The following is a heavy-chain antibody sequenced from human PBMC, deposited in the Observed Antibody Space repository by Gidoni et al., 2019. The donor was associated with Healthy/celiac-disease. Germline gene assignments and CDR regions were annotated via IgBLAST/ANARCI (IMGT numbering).Heavy chain of an antibody. Sequence: HVQLVESGGGVVQPVRSLRLSCAASGFTFSNYGMHWVRQDPGKGLEWLAVVSYDGITKYYADSVKGRFAISRDNSKNTLYLQMNSLRAEDTAVYYCAKEFGYGDTATADYFDYWGQGTLVTVSS. V-gene: IGHV3-30*18. D-gene: IGHD6-13*01. CDR3: AKEFGYGDTATADYFDY. CDR2: VSYDGITK. J-gene: IGHJ4*02. CDR1: GFTFSNYG.